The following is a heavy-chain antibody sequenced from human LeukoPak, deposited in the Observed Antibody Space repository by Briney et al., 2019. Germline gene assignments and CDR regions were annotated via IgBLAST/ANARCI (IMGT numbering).Heavy chain of an antibody. CDR2: IYYSGST. J-gene: IGHJ6*02. CDR3: ARFYYDSSGCASNYYYYGMAV. CDR1: GGSISSYY. V-gene: IGHV4-59*08. Sequence: PSETLSLTCTVSGGSISSYYWSWLRQPPGKGLEWVGYIYYSGSTNYNPSLKSGVTISVDTSKNQFSLKLSSVTAADTDVYCCARFYYDSSGCASNYYYYGMAVWGQGTTVTVSS. D-gene: IGHD3-22*01.